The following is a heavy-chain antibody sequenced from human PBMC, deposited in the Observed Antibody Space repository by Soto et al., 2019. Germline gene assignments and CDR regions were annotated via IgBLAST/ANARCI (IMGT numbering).Heavy chain of an antibody. Sequence: QVQLVQSGAEVKKPGSSVKVSCKASGGTFSSYAISWLRQAPGHGLEWMGGIIPIFGTANYAQKFQGKVTITADESTSTAYMELSSLRSEDTAVYYWARGSVSHSGYPNYYYYYGMDVWGQGTTVTVSS. CDR3: ARGSVSHSGYPNYYYYYGMDV. CDR1: GGTFSSYA. CDR2: IIPIFGTA. J-gene: IGHJ6*02. D-gene: IGHD3-22*01. V-gene: IGHV1-69*12.